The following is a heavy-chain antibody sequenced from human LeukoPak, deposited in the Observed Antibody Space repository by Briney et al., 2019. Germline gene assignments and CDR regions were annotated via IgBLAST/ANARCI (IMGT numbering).Heavy chain of an antibody. V-gene: IGHV3-21*01. CDR2: ISSSSSYI. D-gene: IGHD6-19*01. J-gene: IGHJ4*02. CDR1: GFTFSSYS. CDR3: ARATVPLRIAVAGEYYFDY. Sequence: GGSLRLSCAASGFTFSSYSMNWVRQAPGKGLEWVSSISSSSSYIYYADSVKGRFTISRDNDKNSLYLQMNSLRAEDTAVYYCARATVPLRIAVAGEYYFDYWGQGTLVTVSS.